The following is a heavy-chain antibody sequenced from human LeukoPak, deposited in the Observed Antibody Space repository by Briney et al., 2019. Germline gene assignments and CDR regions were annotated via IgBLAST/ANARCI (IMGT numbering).Heavy chain of an antibody. Sequence: SETLSLICTVSGGSINNYYWSWIRQPPGKGLEWMGYIYYSGSNKYNPSLKSRVTISVDTSKNQFSLKLSSVTAADTAVYYCARDYVEWLRSYAQYDAFDIWGQGTMVTVSS. D-gene: IGHD5-12*01. CDR1: GGSINNYY. CDR3: ARDYVEWLRSYAQYDAFDI. V-gene: IGHV4-59*12. CDR2: IYYSGSN. J-gene: IGHJ3*02.